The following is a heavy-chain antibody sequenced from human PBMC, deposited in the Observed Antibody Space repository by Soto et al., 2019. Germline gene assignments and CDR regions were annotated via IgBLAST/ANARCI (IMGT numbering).Heavy chain of an antibody. V-gene: IGHV4-38-2*01. CDR2: IYHSVRA. J-gene: IGHJ4*02. D-gene: IGHD6-19*01. Sequence: SETLSLTCAVSGYSISSGYYWGWIRQPPGKGLEWIGSIYHSVRAYYNPSLKSRVTIAVDTSKKQFSLKLSSVTAAYKNVYYCARVGTPSSRAVAGRFDYWGQGTLVTACS. CDR1: GYSISSGYY. CDR3: ARVGTPSSRAVAGRFDY.